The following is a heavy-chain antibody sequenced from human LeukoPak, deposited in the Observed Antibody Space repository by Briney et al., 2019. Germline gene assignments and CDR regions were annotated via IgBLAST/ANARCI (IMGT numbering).Heavy chain of an antibody. CDR3: ATTPLAAAGTFDY. CDR2: IYYSGST. Sequence: SETLSLTCTVSGGSISSSSYYWGWIRQPPGKGLEWIGSIYYSGSTYYNPSLKSRVTISVDTSKNQFSLKLSSVTAADTGVYYCATTPLAAAGTFDYWGQGTLVTVSS. CDR1: GGSISSSSYY. J-gene: IGHJ4*02. V-gene: IGHV4-39*01. D-gene: IGHD6-13*01.